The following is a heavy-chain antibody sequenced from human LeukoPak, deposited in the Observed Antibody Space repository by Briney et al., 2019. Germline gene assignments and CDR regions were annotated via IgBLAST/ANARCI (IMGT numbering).Heavy chain of an antibody. D-gene: IGHD3-3*01. CDR3: ARRSPEEISKTTYYDFWSGYYGRGYYYYYMDV. CDR2: MNPNSGNT. CDR1: GYTFTSYD. Sequence: ASVKVSCKASGYTFTSYDINWVRQATGQGLEWMGWMNPNSGNTGYAQKFQGRVTITRNTSISTAYMELSSLRSEDTAVYYCARRSPEEISKTTYYDFWSGYYGRGYYYYYMDVWGKGTTVTVSS. V-gene: IGHV1-8*03. J-gene: IGHJ6*03.